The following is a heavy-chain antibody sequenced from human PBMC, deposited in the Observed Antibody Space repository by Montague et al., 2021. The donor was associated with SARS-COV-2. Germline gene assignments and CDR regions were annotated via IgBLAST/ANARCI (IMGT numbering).Heavy chain of an antibody. CDR2: VHFSGIT. CDR1: GGSLNGYF. V-gene: IGHV4-59*01. CDR3: ARDVSTGNYAIDH. D-gene: IGHD1-7*01. J-gene: IGHJ4*03. Sequence: SETLSLTCTVSGGSLNGYFWSWIRQPPGKTLEWIGYVHFSGITNYNPSLKSRVDISVDTSKSQLSLRLASVTAADTAVYFCARDVSTGNYAIDHWGHGVMVTVSS.